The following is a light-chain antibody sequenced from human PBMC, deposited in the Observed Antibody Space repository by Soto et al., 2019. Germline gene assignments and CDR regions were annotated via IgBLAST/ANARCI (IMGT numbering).Light chain of an antibody. J-gene: IGKJ5*01. CDR2: AAS. CDR3: QQYGSSPIT. V-gene: IGKV3-20*01. Sequence: EIVLTQSPGTLSLSPGERATLSCRTSQSVSSSYLAWYQQKPGQAPRLLIYAASSRATGIPDRFSGSGSGTDFSLTISRLEPEDFAVYYCQQYGSSPITFGQGTRLEVK. CDR1: QSVSSSY.